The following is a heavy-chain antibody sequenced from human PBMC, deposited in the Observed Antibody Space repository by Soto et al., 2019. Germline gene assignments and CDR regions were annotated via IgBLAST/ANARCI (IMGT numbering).Heavy chain of an antibody. J-gene: IGHJ6*03. V-gene: IGHV1-18*01. CDR3: ARDIVVVPAAIGPHYYYYYYMDV. CDR1: GYTFTSYG. D-gene: IGHD2-2*01. Sequence: ASVKVSCKASGYTFTSYGISWVRQAPGQGLEWMGWISAYNGNTNYAQKLQGRVTMTTDTSTCTAYMELRSLRSDDTAVYYCARDIVVVPAAIGPHYYYYYYMDVWGKGTTVTVSS. CDR2: ISAYNGNT.